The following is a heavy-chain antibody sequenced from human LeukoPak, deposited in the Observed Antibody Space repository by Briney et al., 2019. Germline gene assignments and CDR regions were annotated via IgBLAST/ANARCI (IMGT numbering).Heavy chain of an antibody. CDR2: ISYDGSNK. V-gene: IGHV3-30*18. Sequence: PGGSLRLSCAASGFTFSSYGMHWVRQAPGKGLEWVAVISYDGSNKYYADSVKGRFTISRDNSKNTLYLQMNSLRAEDTAVYYCAKFGGGNSEGPGEVDAFDTWGQGTMVTVSS. J-gene: IGHJ3*02. CDR3: AKFGGGNSEGPGEVDAFDT. D-gene: IGHD4-23*01. CDR1: GFTFSSYG.